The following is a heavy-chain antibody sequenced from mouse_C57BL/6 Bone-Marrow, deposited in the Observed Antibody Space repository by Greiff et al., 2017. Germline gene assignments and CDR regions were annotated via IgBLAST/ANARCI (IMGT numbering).Heavy chain of an antibody. CDR1: GFNIKDYY. J-gene: IGHJ1*03. V-gene: IGHV14-2*01. Sequence: VQLQQSGAELVKPGASVKLSCTASGFNIKDYYMHWVKQRTEQGLEWIGRIDPEDGETEYAPKFQGKATITADTSSNTAYLQLSSLTSEDTAVYYCARATVVGYFDVWGTGTTVTVSS. CDR2: IDPEDGET. CDR3: ARATVVGYFDV. D-gene: IGHD1-1*01.